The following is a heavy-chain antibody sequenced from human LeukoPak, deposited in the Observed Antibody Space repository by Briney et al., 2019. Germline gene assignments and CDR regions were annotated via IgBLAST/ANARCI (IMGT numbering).Heavy chain of an antibody. V-gene: IGHV4-59*12. J-gene: IGHJ4*02. Sequence: SETLSLTCTVSGGPLSSYYWSWIRQPPGKGLEWIGNIYDSGSTNYNPSLKSRVTISVDTSKNQFSLKLSSVTAADTAVYYCARGDSGYDNFDYWGQGTLVTASS. CDR1: GGPLSSYY. CDR3: ARGDSGYDNFDY. D-gene: IGHD5-12*01. CDR2: IYDSGST.